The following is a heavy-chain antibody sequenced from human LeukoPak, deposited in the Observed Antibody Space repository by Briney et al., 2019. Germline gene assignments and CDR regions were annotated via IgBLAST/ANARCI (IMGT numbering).Heavy chain of an antibody. V-gene: IGHV3-48*02. CDR3: ARVAEIQLWLRSAIDY. Sequence: GGSLRLSCAASGFTFSSYSMNWVRQAPGKGLEWLSFISTGSSTIYYADSVKGRFTISRDNAKNSLYLQMNSLRDEDTAVYYCARVAEIQLWLRSAIDYWGQGTLVTVSS. J-gene: IGHJ4*02. D-gene: IGHD5-18*01. CDR2: ISTGSSTI. CDR1: GFTFSSYS.